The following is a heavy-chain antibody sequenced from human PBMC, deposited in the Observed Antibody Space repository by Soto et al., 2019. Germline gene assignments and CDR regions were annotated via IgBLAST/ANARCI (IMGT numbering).Heavy chain of an antibody. Sequence: EVQLVESGGGLVKPGGSLRLSCAASGFTFSSYSMNWVRQAPGKGLEWVSSISSSSSYIYYADSVKGRFTISRDNAKNSLYLQKYSLRAEDTAVYYCAREVSKYSGYDFDYWGQGTLVTVSS. CDR1: GFTFSSYS. V-gene: IGHV3-21*01. J-gene: IGHJ4*02. CDR3: AREVSKYSGYDFDY. CDR2: ISSSSSYI. D-gene: IGHD5-12*01.